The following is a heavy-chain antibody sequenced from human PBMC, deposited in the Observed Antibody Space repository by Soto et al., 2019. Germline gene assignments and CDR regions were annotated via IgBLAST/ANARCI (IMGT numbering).Heavy chain of an antibody. V-gene: IGHV1-8*01. Sequence: ASVKVSCKASGYTFSTYYINWVRQAPGQGLEWMGWMNPNSGDTGYAQKFLGRLTMTRDSSIRTVYMELSSLSSEDTAVYYCARVNYYGSGSYQDFFYFYALDVWGQGTTVTVSS. J-gene: IGHJ6*02. CDR3: ARVNYYGSGSYQDFFYFYALDV. CDR1: GYTFSTYY. D-gene: IGHD3-10*01. CDR2: MNPNSGDT.